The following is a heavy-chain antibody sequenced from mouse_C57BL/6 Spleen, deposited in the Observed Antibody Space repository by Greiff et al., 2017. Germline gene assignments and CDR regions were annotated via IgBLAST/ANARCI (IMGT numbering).Heavy chain of an antibody. Sequence: QVQLQQPGAELVKPGASVKLSCKASGYTFTSYWMHWVKQRPGQGLEWIGMIHPNSGSTNYNEKFKSKATLTVDKSSSTAYMQLSSLTSEDSAVYYCARWNGYDEGAFDYWGQGTTLTVAS. V-gene: IGHV1-64*01. CDR1: GYTFTSYW. CDR3: ARWNGYDEGAFDY. CDR2: IHPNSGST. J-gene: IGHJ2*01. D-gene: IGHD2-2*01.